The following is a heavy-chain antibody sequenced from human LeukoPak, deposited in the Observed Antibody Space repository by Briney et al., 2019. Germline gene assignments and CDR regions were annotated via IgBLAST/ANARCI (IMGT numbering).Heavy chain of an antibody. J-gene: IGHJ4*02. CDR2: INAGNGNT. V-gene: IGHV1-3*01. CDR3: ARDLKMKYCDF. CDR1: GYTFTSYA. Sequence: ASVKVSCKASGYTFTSYAMHWVRQAPGQRLEWMGWINAGNGNTKYSQKFQGRVTITRDTSASTAYMELSSLRVEDTAIYYCARDLKMKYCDFWGQGTLVTVSS. D-gene: IGHD5-24*01.